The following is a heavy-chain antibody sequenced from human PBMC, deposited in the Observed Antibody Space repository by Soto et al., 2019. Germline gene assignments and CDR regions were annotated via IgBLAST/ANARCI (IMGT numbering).Heavy chain of an antibody. CDR3: ARGRYGDYPQGVDY. J-gene: IGHJ4*02. D-gene: IGHD4-17*01. CDR2: ISSSSSTI. CDR1: GFTFSSYS. Sequence: EVQLVESGGGLVQPGGSLRLSCAASGFTFSSYSMNWVRQAPGKGLEWVSYISSSSSTIYYADSVKGRFTISRDNAKNSLYLQMNSVRDEDTAVYYCARGRYGDYPQGVDYWGQGTLVTVSS. V-gene: IGHV3-48*02.